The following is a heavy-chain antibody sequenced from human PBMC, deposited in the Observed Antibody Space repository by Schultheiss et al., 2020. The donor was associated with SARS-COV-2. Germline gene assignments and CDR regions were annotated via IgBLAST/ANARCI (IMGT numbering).Heavy chain of an antibody. CDR2: IYTSGST. CDR1: GGSISSYY. Sequence: SQTLSLTCTVSGGSISSYYWSWIRQPAGKGLEWIGRIYTSGSTNYNPSLKSRVTMSVDTSKNQFSLKLSSVTAADTAVYYCAASRITMVRGVIPLHYYYGMDVWGQGTTVTVSS. CDR3: AASRITMVRGVIPLHYYYGMDV. V-gene: IGHV4-4*07. J-gene: IGHJ6*02. D-gene: IGHD3-10*01.